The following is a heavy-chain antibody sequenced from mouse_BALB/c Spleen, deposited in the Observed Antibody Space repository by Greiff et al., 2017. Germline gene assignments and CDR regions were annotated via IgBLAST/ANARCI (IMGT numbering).Heavy chain of an antibody. D-gene: IGHD4-1*01. Sequence: QVQLKESGPGLVAPSQSLSITCTVSGFSLTSYDISWIRQPPGKGLEWLGVIWTGGGTNYNSAFMSRLSISKDNSKSQVFLKMNSLQTDDTAIYYCVREGTGAGMDYWGQGTSVTVSS. CDR1: GFSLTSYD. V-gene: IGHV2-9-2*01. CDR3: VREGTGAGMDY. CDR2: IWTGGGT. J-gene: IGHJ4*01.